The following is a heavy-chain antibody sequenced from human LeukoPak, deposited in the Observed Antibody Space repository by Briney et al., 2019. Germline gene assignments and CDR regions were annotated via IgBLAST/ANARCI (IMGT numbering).Heavy chain of an antibody. Sequence: PSETLSLTCTVSGGSISSYYWSWIRQPPGKGLEWIGYIYYSGSTNYNPSLKSRVTISVDTSKNQFSLKLSSVTAADTAVYYCARVRIAARSRWFDPWGQGTLVTVSS. CDR1: GGSISSYY. J-gene: IGHJ5*02. D-gene: IGHD6-6*01. CDR2: IYYSGST. V-gene: IGHV4-59*01. CDR3: ARVRIAARSRWFDP.